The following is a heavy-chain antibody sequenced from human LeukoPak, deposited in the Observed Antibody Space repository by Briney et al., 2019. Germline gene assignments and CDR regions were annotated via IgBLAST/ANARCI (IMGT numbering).Heavy chain of an antibody. V-gene: IGHV3-74*01. CDR3: AKDLVGLGFGELLGY. J-gene: IGHJ4*02. CDR2: INSDGSST. Sequence: PGGSLRLSCAASGFTFSSYWMHWVRQAPGKGLVWVSRINSDGSSTSYADSVKGRFTISRDNAKNTLYLQMNSLRAEDTAVYYCAKDLVGLGFGELLGYWGQGTLVTVSS. D-gene: IGHD3-10*01. CDR1: GFTFSSYW.